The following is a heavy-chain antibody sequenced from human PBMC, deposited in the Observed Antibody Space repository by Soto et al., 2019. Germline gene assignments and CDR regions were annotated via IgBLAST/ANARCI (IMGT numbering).Heavy chain of an antibody. V-gene: IGHV3-11*06. CDR2: IISSSSYT. CDR1: GFTFSDYY. CDR3: ARDLSSSSTNYFDS. J-gene: IGHJ4*02. Sequence: GGSLRLSCAASGFTFSDYYMSWIRQAPGKGLEWLSYIISSSSYTNYADSVKGRFTISRDNAKNSLFLQMNSLRADDTAVYYCARDLSSSSTNYFDSWGQGTLVTVSS.